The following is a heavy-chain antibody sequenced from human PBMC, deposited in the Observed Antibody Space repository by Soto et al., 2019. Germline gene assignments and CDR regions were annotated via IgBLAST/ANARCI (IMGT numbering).Heavy chain of an antibody. J-gene: IGHJ6*02. CDR2: IYFSGST. V-gene: IGHV4-61*01. CDR3: TGDVEFGEEGV. D-gene: IGHD3-10*01. CDR1: GGSVSGGSYY. Sequence: PSETLSLTCSVSGGSVSGGSYYWNWIRQPPGKGLEWIGYIYFSGSTNYNPSLKRRVNMSIGTCKNQFSLKQSSVTAADTAVYFRTGDVEFGEEGVWDQVSTVTV.